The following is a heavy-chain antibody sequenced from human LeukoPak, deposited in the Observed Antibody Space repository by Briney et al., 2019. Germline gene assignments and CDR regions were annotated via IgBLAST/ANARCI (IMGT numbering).Heavy chain of an antibody. J-gene: IGHJ4*02. CDR3: ARRISGATATRHFDY. Sequence: ASVKVSCKASGYTFKNYGITWVRQAPGQGLEWMGWISAYDGNTYYAQKVQGRVTMTTDTSTTTAYMELRSLRSDDTAKYYCARRISGATATRHFDYWGQGTLVTVSS. V-gene: IGHV1-18*01. CDR1: GYTFKNYG. D-gene: IGHD2-15*01. CDR2: ISAYDGNT.